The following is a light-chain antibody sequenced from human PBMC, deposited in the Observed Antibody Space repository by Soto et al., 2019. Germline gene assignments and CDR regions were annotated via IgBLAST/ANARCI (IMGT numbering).Light chain of an antibody. V-gene: IGLV6-57*02. J-gene: IGLJ2*01. CDR2: KDD. Sequence: NFMLTQPHSVSESPGKTVTISCTGSSCSIASNYVQWYQQRPGSAPTTVIYKDDQRPSGVPDRFSGSIDSSSNSASLTISGLKNEDGADYYCPYDDSSNHVVFGGGTKLTVL. CDR1: SCSIASNY. CDR3: PYDDSSNHVV.